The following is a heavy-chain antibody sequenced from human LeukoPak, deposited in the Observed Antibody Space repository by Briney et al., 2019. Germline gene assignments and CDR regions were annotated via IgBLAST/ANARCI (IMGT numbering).Heavy chain of an antibody. CDR1: GGSISSSSYY. Sequence: SGTLSLTCTVSGGSISSSSYYWGWIRQPPGKGLEWIGSIYYSGSTYYNPSLKSRVTISVDTSKNQFSLKLSSVTAADTAVYYCARALGDYGDFDYWGQGTLVTVSS. V-gene: IGHV4-39*07. CDR3: ARALGDYGDFDY. D-gene: IGHD4-17*01. J-gene: IGHJ4*02. CDR2: IYYSGST.